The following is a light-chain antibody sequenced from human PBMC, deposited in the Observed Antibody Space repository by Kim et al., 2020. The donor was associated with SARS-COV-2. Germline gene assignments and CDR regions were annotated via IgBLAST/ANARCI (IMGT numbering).Light chain of an antibody. CDR2: ATS. CDR1: QDISNH. CDR3: LQLYTFPRT. J-gene: IGKJ1*01. Sequence: DIQLTQSPSFLSASVEDRVTITCRASQDISNHLAWYQQKPGEAPELLVYATSTLKIGVPSRFSGSRSGTEFTLTISSLQPEDFATYFCLQLYTFPRTFGQGTKVDIK. V-gene: IGKV1-9*01.